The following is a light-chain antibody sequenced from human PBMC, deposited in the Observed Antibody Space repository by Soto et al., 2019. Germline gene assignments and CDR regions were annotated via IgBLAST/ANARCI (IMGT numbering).Light chain of an antibody. CDR1: DSVTSNY. CDR2: GAS. CDR3: QHRSNWLA. V-gene: IGKV3D-20*02. J-gene: IGKJ4*01. Sequence: EIVLTQSPGTLSLSPGERATLSCRASDSVTSNYLAWYQQKPGQAPRLLFFGASIRATGIPDRFSGSGSGTDFTLTITSLEPEDFAVYYCQHRSNWLAFGGGTKVDIK.